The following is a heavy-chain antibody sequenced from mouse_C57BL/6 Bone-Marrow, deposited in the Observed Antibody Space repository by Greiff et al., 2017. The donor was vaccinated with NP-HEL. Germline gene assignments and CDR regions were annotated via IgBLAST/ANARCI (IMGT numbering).Heavy chain of an antibody. CDR1: GYTFTSYW. D-gene: IGHD2-4*01. CDR3: ASYDYEWFAY. CDR2: IDPSDSYT. J-gene: IGHJ3*01. V-gene: IGHV1-59*01. Sequence: QVQLQQPGAELVRPGTSVKLSCKASGYTFTSYWMHWVKQRPGQGLEWIGVIDPSDSYTNYNQKFKGKATLTVDTSSSTAYMQLSSLTSEDSAVYYRASYDYEWFAYWGQGTLVTVSA.